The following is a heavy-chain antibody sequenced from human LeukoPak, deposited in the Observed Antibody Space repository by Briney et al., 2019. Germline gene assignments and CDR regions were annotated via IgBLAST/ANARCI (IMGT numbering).Heavy chain of an antibody. J-gene: IGHJ4*02. V-gene: IGHV3-30*02. D-gene: IGHD6-19*01. CDR2: IRYDGSNK. Sequence: GGSLRLSCAASGFTFSSYGMHWVRQAPGKGLEWVAFIRYDGSNKYYADSVKGRFTISRDNSKNTLYLQMNSLRAEDTAVYYCAKDGLGSSGSFDYWGQGTLVTVSS. CDR1: GFTFSSYG. CDR3: AKDGLGSSGSFDY.